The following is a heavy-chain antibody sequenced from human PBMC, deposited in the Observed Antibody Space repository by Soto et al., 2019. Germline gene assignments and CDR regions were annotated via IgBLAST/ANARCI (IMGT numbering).Heavy chain of an antibody. D-gene: IGHD3-10*01. CDR3: ARGRAWFGEYGMDV. V-gene: IGHV4-31*01. CDR1: GGSISSGNYY. Sequence: QVQLQESGPGLVKPSQTLSLTCTVSGGSISSGNYYWNWIRQHPGKGLEWIGYMYYTGSTNYNPSLKSLVTISADTSKNQFSLKLSSVTAADTAEYYCARGRAWFGEYGMDVWGQGTTVTVSS. CDR2: MYYTGST. J-gene: IGHJ6*02.